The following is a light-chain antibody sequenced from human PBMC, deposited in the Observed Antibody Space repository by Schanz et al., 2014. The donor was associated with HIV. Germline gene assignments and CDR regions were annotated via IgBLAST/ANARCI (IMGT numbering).Light chain of an antibody. CDR3: TSYAGNNIFV. CDR2: EVN. Sequence: QSALTQPPSASGSPGQSVTISCTGTSGDIGGYNYVSWYQQHPGKAPKLIIYEVNKRPSGVPDRFSGSKSGNTASLTVSGLQAEDEADYYCTSYAGNNIFVFGTGTKLTVL. CDR1: SGDIGGYNY. V-gene: IGLV2-8*01. J-gene: IGLJ1*01.